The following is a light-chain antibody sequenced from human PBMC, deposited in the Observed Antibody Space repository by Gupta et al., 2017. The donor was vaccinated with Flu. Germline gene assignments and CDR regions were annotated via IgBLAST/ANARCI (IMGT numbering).Light chain of an antibody. CDR2: DVS. CDR1: SSYVGVYNY. Sequence: QSALTQPPLVSGSLGQSVTISCTGASSYVGVYNYVSWYQQHPGKAPKLMISDVSNRPSGVPDRFSGSKSGNTASLTISGLQAEDEADYYCCSYAGSYTYVFGSGTEVTVL. CDR3: CSYAGSYTYV. J-gene: IGLJ1*01. V-gene: IGLV2-11*01.